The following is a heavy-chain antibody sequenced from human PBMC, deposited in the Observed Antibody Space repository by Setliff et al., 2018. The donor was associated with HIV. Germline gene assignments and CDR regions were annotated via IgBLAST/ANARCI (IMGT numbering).Heavy chain of an antibody. CDR2: IYYSGST. CDR1: GGSISSYY. D-gene: IGHD6-19*01. J-gene: IGHJ5*02. Sequence: KTSETLSLTCTVSGGSISSYYWSWIRQPPGKGLEWIGYIYYSGSTNYNPSLKSRVTISVDTSKNQFSLKLSSVTAADTAVYYCARLNQQWLVRDSGSNWFDPWGQGILVTVSS. V-gene: IGHV4-59*08. CDR3: ARLNQQWLVRDSGSNWFDP.